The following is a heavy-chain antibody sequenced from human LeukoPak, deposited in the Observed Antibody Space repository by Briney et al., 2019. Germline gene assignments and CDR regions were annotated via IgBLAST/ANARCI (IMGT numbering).Heavy chain of an antibody. V-gene: IGHV3-30-3*01. J-gene: IGHJ4*02. D-gene: IGHD3-22*01. Sequence: PGRSLRLSCAASGFTFSSYAMHWVRQAPGKGLEWVAVISYDGSNKYYADSVKGRFTISRDNSKNTLYLQMNSLRAEDTAVYYCAREGYDSTGYYPGHWGQGTLVTVSS. CDR2: ISYDGSNK. CDR3: AREGYDSTGYYPGH. CDR1: GFTFSSYA.